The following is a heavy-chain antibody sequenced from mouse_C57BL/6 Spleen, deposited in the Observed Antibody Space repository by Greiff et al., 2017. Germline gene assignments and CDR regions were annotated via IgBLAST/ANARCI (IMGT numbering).Heavy chain of an antibody. CDR2: IYPGDGDT. Sequence: VQLQQSGPELVKPGASVKISCKASGYAFSSSWMNWVEQRPGKGLEWIGRIYPGDGDTNYNGKFKGKATLTADKSSSTAYMQLSSLTSEDSAVYFCARGGPSAMDYWGQGTSVTVSS. CDR3: ARGGPSAMDY. V-gene: IGHV1-82*01. J-gene: IGHJ4*01. CDR1: GYAFSSSW.